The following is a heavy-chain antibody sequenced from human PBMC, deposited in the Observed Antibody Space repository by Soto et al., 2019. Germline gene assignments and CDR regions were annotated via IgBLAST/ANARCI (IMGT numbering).Heavy chain of an antibody. CDR3: ARHQWLGRGMDV. Sequence: PGGSLRLSCAASGFTFSSYWMHWVRQAPGKGLVWVSRINSDGSSTSHADSVKGRFTISRDNAKNTLYLQMNSLRAEDTAVYYCARHQWLGRGMDVWGQGTTVTVS. D-gene: IGHD6-19*01. V-gene: IGHV3-74*01. CDR1: GFTFSSYW. CDR2: INSDGSST. J-gene: IGHJ6*02.